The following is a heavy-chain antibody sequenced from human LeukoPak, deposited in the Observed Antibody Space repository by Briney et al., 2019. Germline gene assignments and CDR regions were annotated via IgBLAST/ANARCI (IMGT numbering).Heavy chain of an antibody. J-gene: IGHJ4*02. CDR1: GHTLIELS. CDR3: ATGGVNWNFFDY. CDR2: FDPQSDET. V-gene: IGHV1-24*01. Sequence: ASVKVSCKVSGHTLIELSIDWVRQVPGKGLEWMGGFDPQSDETIYAQKFQGRVAMTEDTSRDTVYMELSSLRSEDTAVYYCATGGVNWNFFDYWGQGTLVTVSS. D-gene: IGHD3-10*01.